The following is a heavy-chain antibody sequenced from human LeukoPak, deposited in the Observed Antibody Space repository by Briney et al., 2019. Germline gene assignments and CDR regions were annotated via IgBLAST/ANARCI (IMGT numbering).Heavy chain of an antibody. Sequence: SETLSLTCAVYGGSFSGYYWGWVRQPPGKGLEGIGSNDSGSTYYNPSLRSRVTISVDTSKNQFSLKLNSVTAADTAVYYCARHYGPWGQGTLVTVSS. CDR3: ARHYGP. V-gene: IGHV4-34*01. D-gene: IGHD3-16*01. J-gene: IGHJ5*02. CDR1: GGSFSGYY. CDR2: NDSGST.